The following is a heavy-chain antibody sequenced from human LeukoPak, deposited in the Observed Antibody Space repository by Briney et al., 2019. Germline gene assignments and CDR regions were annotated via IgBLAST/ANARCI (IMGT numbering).Heavy chain of an antibody. CDR1: GFTFSDAW. CDR2: VKSGGTT. J-gene: IGHJ4*02. CDR3: TTSFYSDGSDYYFEYFFDY. Sequence: GGSLRLSCAASGFTFSDAWMTWVRQAPGKGLEWVGRVKSGGTTEYAAPVKGRFTISRGDSKNTLYLQMSSLKTEDTAVYYCTTSFYSDGSDYYFEYFFDYWGQGTLVTVSS. V-gene: IGHV3-15*01. D-gene: IGHD3-22*01.